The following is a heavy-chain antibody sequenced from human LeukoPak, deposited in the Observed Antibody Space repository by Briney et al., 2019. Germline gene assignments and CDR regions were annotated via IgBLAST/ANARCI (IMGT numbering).Heavy chain of an antibody. CDR3: AWNAAAGTKDLDS. CDR2: ISSSGGST. CDR1: GFTISSYG. Sequence: GGSLRLSCAASGFTISSYGLSWVRQAPGKGLEWVSAISSSGGSTHYADSVKGRFTISRDNSKNTVYLQMYSLRAEDTAVYYCAWNAAAGTKDLDSWGQGTLVTVSS. V-gene: IGHV3-23*01. D-gene: IGHD6-13*01. J-gene: IGHJ4*02.